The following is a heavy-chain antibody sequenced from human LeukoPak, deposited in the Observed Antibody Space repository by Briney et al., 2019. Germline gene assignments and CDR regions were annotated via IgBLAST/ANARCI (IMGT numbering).Heavy chain of an antibody. CDR3: AKDRGSYFDY. D-gene: IGHD3-16*01. V-gene: IGHV3-30*02. J-gene: IGHJ4*02. CDR1: GLTFSIYG. Sequence: GGSLRLSCAASGLTFSIYGMHWVRQAPGKGLEWVTFIRYDGNDKYYADSVKGRFTISRDNAKNTLYLQMNSLRTEDTAMYYCAKDRGSYFDYWGQGTLVTVSS. CDR2: IRYDGNDK.